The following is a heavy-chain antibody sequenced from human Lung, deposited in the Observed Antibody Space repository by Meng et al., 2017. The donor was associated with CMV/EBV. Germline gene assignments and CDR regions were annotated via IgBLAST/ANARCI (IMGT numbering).Heavy chain of an antibody. D-gene: IGHD2-2*01. CDR1: GFTFSRNA. CDR2: TSYDGSNK. Sequence: SCATSGFTFSRNAIHWVRQAPGKGLEWVASTSYDGSNKYYAASVKGRFTISRDNSKNTLSLQMNSLRTEDTAVYYCPKEEVRRPHDAFHIWRQGXMVTVSS. CDR3: PKEEVRRPHDAFHI. V-gene: IGHV3-30*04. J-gene: IGHJ3*02.